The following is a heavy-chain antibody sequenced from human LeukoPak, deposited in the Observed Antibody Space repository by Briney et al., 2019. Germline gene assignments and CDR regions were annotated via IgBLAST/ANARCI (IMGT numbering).Heavy chain of an antibody. D-gene: IGHD3-10*01. CDR3: AGAPQPMVLDY. Sequence: ASVKVSCKASGYTFTSYAMNWVRQAPGQGLEWMGWISAYNGNTNYAQKLQGRVTMTTDTSTSTAYMELRSLRSDDTAVYYCAGAPQPMVLDYWGQGTLVTVSS. J-gene: IGHJ4*02. V-gene: IGHV1-18*01. CDR2: ISAYNGNT. CDR1: GYTFTSYA.